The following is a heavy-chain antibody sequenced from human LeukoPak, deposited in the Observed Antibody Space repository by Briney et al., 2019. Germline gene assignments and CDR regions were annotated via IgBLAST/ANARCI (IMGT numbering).Heavy chain of an antibody. V-gene: IGHV3-30*18. Sequence: GGSLRLSCAASGFTFSSYGMHWVRQAPGKGLEWVAVISYDGSKKYYVDSVKGRFTISRDNSKNTLYLQMNSLRAEDMALYYCAKGDTAMVNDAFDIWGQGTMVTVSS. CDR1: GFTFSSYG. CDR3: AKGDTAMVNDAFDI. CDR2: ISYDGSKK. J-gene: IGHJ3*02. D-gene: IGHD5-18*01.